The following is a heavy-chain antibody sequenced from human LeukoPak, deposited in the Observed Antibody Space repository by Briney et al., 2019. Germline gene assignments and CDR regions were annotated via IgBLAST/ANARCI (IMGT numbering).Heavy chain of an antibody. CDR3: ARGDTAMRYTGSNFDY. CDR2: INPNSGGT. V-gene: IGHV1-2*02. J-gene: IGHJ4*02. CDR1: TFTSYY. D-gene: IGHD5-18*01. Sequence: TFTSYYXXXVRQAPXQGLXXXGXINPNSGGTNYAQKFQGRVTMTRDTSISTAYMELSRLRSEDTAVYYCARGDTAMRYTGSNFDYWGQGTLVTVSS.